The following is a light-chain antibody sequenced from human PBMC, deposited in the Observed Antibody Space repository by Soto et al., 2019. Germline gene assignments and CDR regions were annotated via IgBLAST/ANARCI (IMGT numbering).Light chain of an antibody. CDR3: GTWDSSLTTLV. V-gene: IGLV1-51*02. J-gene: IGLJ1*01. CDR2: END. Sequence: QSVLTQPPSVSAAPGQKVTMSCSGSSSNIGEYYVSWHQQLPGTAPKLLIYENDKRPSGIPDRFSGSKSGTSATLDITGLQTGDEAHYYCGTWDSSLTTLVFGTGTKLTVL. CDR1: SSNIGEYY.